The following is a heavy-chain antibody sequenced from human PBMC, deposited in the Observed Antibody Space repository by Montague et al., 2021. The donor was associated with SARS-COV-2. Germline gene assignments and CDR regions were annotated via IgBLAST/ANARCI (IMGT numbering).Heavy chain of an antibody. CDR2: INHSGST. CDR3: ARGSGCSGGSCYSEWEPYYYDGMDV. CDR1: GDSISTDNW. Sequence: SETLSLTCVVSGDSISTDNWWAWVRLPPGKGLEWVGEINHSGSTNYNPSLKSRVTISVDTSKNQFSLKLSSVTAADTAVYYCARGSGCSGGSCYSEWEPYYYDGMDVWGQGTTVTVSS. J-gene: IGHJ6*02. V-gene: IGHV4-4*02. D-gene: IGHD2-15*01.